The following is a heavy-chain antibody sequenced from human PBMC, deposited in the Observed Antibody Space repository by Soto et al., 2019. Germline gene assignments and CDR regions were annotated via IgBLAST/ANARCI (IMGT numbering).Heavy chain of an antibody. CDR3: ARLASSTAPRVDV. V-gene: IGHV4-39*01. D-gene: IGHD2-2*01. Sequence: PSETLSLTCTVSGGSISSSSYYWGWIRQPPGKGLEWIGSIYYSGSTYYNPSLKSRVTISVDTSKNQFSLKLSSVTAADTAVYSCARLASSTAPRVDVWGKGTTVTVSS. J-gene: IGHJ6*04. CDR1: GGSISSSSYY. CDR2: IYYSGST.